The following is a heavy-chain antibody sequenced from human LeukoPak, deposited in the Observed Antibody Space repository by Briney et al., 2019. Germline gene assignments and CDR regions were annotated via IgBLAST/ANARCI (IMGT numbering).Heavy chain of an antibody. D-gene: IGHD6-13*01. V-gene: IGHV1-46*01. J-gene: IGHJ4*02. CDR1: GYTFTSYY. CDR3: ARDPLKAAATGLDY. CDR2: FIPSGGST. Sequence: ASVKVSCKASGYTFTSYYIHWVRQAPGQGLEWMGIFIPSGGSTSYAQKFQGRVTMTKDTSTSTVYMELSSLRSEDTAVYYCARDPLKAAATGLDYWGKGTLVTVSS.